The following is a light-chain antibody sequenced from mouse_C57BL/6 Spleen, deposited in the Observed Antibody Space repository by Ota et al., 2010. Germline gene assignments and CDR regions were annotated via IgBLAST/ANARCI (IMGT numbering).Light chain of an antibody. CDR3: QHFWGTPLT. CDR2: AAT. J-gene: IGKJ5*01. Sequence: DIQMTQSPAPLSVSXGETVTITCRASENIYSNLAWYQQKTGEKSPQLLVYAATNLADGVPSRFSGSGSGTQYSLKINSLQSEDFGSYYCQHFWGTPLTFGAGTKLELK. CDR1: ENIYSN. V-gene: IGKV12-46*01.